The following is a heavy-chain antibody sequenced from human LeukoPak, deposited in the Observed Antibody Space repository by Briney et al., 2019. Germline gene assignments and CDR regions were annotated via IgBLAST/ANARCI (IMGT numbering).Heavy chain of an antibody. D-gene: IGHD4-17*01. CDR2: IIPIFGTA. CDR1: GGTFSSYA. J-gene: IGHJ3*02. V-gene: IGHV1-69*05. Sequence: ASVKVSCKASGGTFSSYAISWVRQAPGQGLEWMGGIIPIFGTANYAQKFQGRVTITTDESTSTAYMELSSLRSEDTAVYYCARRGAVTTFRDAFDIWGQGTMVTVSS. CDR3: ARRGAVTTFRDAFDI.